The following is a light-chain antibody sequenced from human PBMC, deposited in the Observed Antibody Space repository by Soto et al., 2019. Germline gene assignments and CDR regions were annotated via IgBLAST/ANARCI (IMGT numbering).Light chain of an antibody. V-gene: IGLV2-14*01. J-gene: IGLJ3*02. Sequence: QSVLTQPASVSGSPGQSITISCTGTSSDVGTYNNVSWYQHRPGKAPKLMIYDVSYRPSGVSNRFSGSKSANTASLTISGLQAEDEADYYCSSYTTSNTQVFGGGTKLTVL. CDR3: SSYTTSNTQV. CDR2: DVS. CDR1: SSDVGTYNN.